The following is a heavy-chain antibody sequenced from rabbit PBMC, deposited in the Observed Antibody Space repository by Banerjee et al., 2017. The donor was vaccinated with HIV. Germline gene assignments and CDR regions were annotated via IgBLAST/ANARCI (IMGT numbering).Heavy chain of an antibody. CDR2: IYAGSGNT. CDR3: ARGDAGSSWGLDL. D-gene: IGHD4-2*01. J-gene: IGHJ4*01. V-gene: IGHV1S40*01. Sequence: VRQAPGKGLEWIGYIYAGSGNTWYANWVNGRFTISKTSSTTVTLQLNSLTAADTATYFCARGDAGSSWGLDLWGPGTLVTVS.